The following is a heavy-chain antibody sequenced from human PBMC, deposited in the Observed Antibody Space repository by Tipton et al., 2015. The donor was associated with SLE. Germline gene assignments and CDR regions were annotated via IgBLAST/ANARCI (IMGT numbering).Heavy chain of an antibody. Sequence: LRLSCAGSGFTFRSYNMNWVRQTPGKGLEWIGSIFYTGSTYYNPSLKSRVSFSIDTSKHQFSLKLNSVTAADTAVYYCARRHYSGPFDSWGQGTLVTVSS. CDR3: ARRHYSGPFDS. D-gene: IGHD5-12*01. V-gene: IGHV4-38-2*01. CDR1: GFTFRSYN. J-gene: IGHJ4*02. CDR2: IFYTGST.